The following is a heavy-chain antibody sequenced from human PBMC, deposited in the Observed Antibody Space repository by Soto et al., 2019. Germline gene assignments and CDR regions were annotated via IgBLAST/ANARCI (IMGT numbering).Heavy chain of an antibody. CDR3: ARDRYSSSWSAFDY. J-gene: IGHJ4*02. D-gene: IGHD6-13*01. Sequence: SETLSLTCTVSGGSISSGGYYWSWIRQHPGKGLEWIGYIYYSGSTYYNPSLKSRVTVSVDTSKNQFSLKLSSVTAADTAVYYCARDRYSSSWSAFDYWGQGTLVTVSS. CDR1: GGSISSGGYY. CDR2: IYYSGST. V-gene: IGHV4-31*03.